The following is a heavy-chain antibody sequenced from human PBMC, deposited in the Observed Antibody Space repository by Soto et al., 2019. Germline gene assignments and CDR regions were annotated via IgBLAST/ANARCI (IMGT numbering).Heavy chain of an antibody. Sequence: PSETLSLTCTVSGGSISGSSYYWGWIRQPPGKWLEWIGSIFYGGSKSYNPSLKSRVTLSVDTSKNHFSLNLNSVTAADTAVYYCARAGLTNCGSRQGFDLWGQGTLVTVSS. CDR2: IFYGGSK. J-gene: IGHJ4*02. CDR3: ARAGLTNCGSRQGFDL. D-gene: IGHD7-27*01. V-gene: IGHV4-39*02. CDR1: GGSISGSSYY.